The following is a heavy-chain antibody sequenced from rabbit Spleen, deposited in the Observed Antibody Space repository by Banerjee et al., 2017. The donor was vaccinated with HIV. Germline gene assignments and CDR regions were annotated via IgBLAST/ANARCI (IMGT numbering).Heavy chain of an antibody. J-gene: IGHJ4*01. CDR2: IGSGSGI. D-gene: IGHD4-1*01. V-gene: IGHV1S45*01. CDR1: GVSFSDKDV. CDR3: ARDLAGVIGWNFGW. Sequence: QERLVESGGGLVKPKGSLTLTCKASGVSFSDKDVMCWVRQTPGKGLEWIACIGSGSGIYYASWAKGRFTISKTSSTTVTLQMTSLTAADTATYFCARDLAGVIGWNFGWWGPGPLVTVS.